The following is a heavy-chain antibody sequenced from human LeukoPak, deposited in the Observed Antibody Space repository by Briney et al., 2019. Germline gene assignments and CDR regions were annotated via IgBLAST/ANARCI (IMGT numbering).Heavy chain of an antibody. CDR2: ISSSRSYI. CDR1: GFTFSSYA. D-gene: IGHD6-6*01. J-gene: IGHJ6*03. Sequence: GGSLRLSCAPSGFTFSSYAMSWVRQAPGKGVEWVSSISSSRSYIYYEDSVKGRFTISRDNAKNSLYLQMNSLRAEDTAVYYCARGTRPPLGYMDVWGKGTTVTVSS. CDR3: ARGTRPPLGYMDV. V-gene: IGHV3-21*01.